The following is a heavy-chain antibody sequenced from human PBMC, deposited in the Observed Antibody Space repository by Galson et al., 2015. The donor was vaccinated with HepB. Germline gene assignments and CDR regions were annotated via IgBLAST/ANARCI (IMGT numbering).Heavy chain of an antibody. V-gene: IGHV1-46*01. D-gene: IGHD2-15*01. Sequence: SCKASGYTFTSHYMHWVRQAPGQGLEWMGIINPSGGSTSYAQKFQGRVTMTRDTSTSTDYMELSSLRSEDTAVYYCARDIVVVVAATPYYYYGMDAWGQGTTVTVSS. CDR1: GYTFTSHY. CDR2: INPSGGST. J-gene: IGHJ6*02. CDR3: ARDIVVVVAATPYYYYGMDA.